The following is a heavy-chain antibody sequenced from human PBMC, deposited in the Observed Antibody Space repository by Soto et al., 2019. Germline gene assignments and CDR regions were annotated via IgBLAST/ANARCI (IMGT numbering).Heavy chain of an antibody. J-gene: IGHJ4*02. CDR3: ARDLGLGDYGGY. V-gene: IGHV4-59*01. CDR2: IHYSGST. D-gene: IGHD4-17*01. CDR1: GGSIRSYY. Sequence: TLSLTCTVSGGSIRSYYWSWIRQPPGKGLEWIGYIHYSGSTNYNPSLKSRLTISVDTSKNQFSLKLSSVTAADTAVYYCARDLGLGDYGGYWGQGTLVTVSS.